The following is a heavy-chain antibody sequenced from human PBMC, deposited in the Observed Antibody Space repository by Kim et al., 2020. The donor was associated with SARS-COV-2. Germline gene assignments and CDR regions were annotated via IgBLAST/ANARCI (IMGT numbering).Heavy chain of an antibody. Sequence: GGSLRLSCAASGFTFSNYAMYWVRQAPGKGLEWVAVIWFDGSDKYYADSVKGRFTISRDNSKNTLSLQMISLRAEDTAMYYCARDALLYGGSIEYWGQGT. J-gene: IGHJ4*02. CDR3: ARDALLYGGSIEY. CDR2: IWFDGSDK. V-gene: IGHV3-33*07. CDR1: GFTFSNYA. D-gene: IGHD5-12*01.